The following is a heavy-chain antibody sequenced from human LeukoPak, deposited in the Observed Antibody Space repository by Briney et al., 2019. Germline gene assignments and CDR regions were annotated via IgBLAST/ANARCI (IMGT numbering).Heavy chain of an antibody. CDR1: GFTYSSYA. CDR2: ISGSGGST. CDR3: AKNPDRIAVAGTVFDY. J-gene: IGHJ4*02. D-gene: IGHD6-19*01. Sequence: GGSLRLSCAASGFTYSSYAMSWDRHAPWKGLELVSTISGSGGSTYYADSVKGRSTISRDNSKNTLYLQMNSLRAEDTAVYYCAKNPDRIAVAGTVFDYWGQGTLVTVSS. V-gene: IGHV3-23*01.